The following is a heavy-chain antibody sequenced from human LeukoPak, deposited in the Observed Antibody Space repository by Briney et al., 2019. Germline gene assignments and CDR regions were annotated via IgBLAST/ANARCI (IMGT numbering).Heavy chain of an antibody. CDR3: ARALRYFDWSQDY. Sequence: GRSLRLSCAASGFTFSSYGMHWVRQAPGKGLEWVAVISDDGSNKYYVDSVKGRFTISRDNSKNTLYLQMNSLRAEDTAVYYCARALRYFDWSQDYWGQGTLVTVSS. V-gene: IGHV3-30*03. D-gene: IGHD3-9*01. J-gene: IGHJ4*02. CDR2: ISDDGSNK. CDR1: GFTFSSYG.